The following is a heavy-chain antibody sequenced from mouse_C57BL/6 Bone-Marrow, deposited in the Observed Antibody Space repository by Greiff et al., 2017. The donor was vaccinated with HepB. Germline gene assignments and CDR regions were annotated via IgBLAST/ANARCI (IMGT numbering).Heavy chain of an antibody. CDR1: GYTFTSYW. CDR3: ARSERWLLIAY. D-gene: IGHD2-3*01. V-gene: IGHV1-52*01. J-gene: IGHJ4*01. CDR2: IDPSDSET. Sequence: QVQLKQPGAELVRPGSSVKLSCKASGYTFTSYWMHWVKQRPIQGLEWIGNIDPSDSETHYNQKFKDKATLTVDKSSSTAYRQLSSLTSEDSAVYYCARSERWLLIAYWGQGTSVTVSS.